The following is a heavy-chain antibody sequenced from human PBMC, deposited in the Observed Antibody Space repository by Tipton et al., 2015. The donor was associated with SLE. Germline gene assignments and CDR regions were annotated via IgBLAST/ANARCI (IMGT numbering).Heavy chain of an antibody. CDR3: AKDPIRYSSSSFWYYYYYMDV. CDR2: ISYDGSNK. CDR1: GFTFSSYG. V-gene: IGHV3-30*18. J-gene: IGHJ6*03. D-gene: IGHD6-6*01. Sequence: SLRLSCAASGFTFSSYGMHWVRQAPGKGLEWVAAISYDGSNKYYADSVKGRFTISRDNSKNTLYLQMNSLRAEDTAVYYCAKDPIRYSSSSFWYYYYYMDVWGKGTTVTVSS.